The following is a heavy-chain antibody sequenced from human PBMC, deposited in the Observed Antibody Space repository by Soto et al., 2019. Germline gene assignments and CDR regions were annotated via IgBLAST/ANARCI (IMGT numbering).Heavy chain of an antibody. CDR1: GDSVSSNSGT. Sequence: PSQTLSLTCAISGDSVSSNSGTWNWIRQSPSRGLEWLGRTFSRSGWYYEYADSVRGRIIINPDTSKNQFSLQLNSVTPEDTAVYYCARRLQSGHDAFDIWGQGTMVTV. J-gene: IGHJ3*02. V-gene: IGHV6-1*01. D-gene: IGHD2-21*02. CDR3: ARRLQSGHDAFDI. CDR2: TFSRSGWYY.